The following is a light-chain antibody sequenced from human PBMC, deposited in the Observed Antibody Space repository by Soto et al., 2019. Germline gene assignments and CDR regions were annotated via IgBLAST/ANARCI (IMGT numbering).Light chain of an antibody. CDR1: QSISSW. CDR2: KAS. CDR3: QQYNSYSPYT. J-gene: IGKJ2*01. Sequence: DIQMTQSPSTLAASVGDRVTITCRASQSISSWLAWYHQKPGKAPKLLIYKASSLESGVPSRFSGSGSRTEFTLTISSLQPDDFATYYCQQYNSYSPYTFGQGTKLQIK. V-gene: IGKV1-5*03.